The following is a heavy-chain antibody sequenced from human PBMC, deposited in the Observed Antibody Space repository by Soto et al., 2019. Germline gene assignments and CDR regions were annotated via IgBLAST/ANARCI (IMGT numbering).Heavy chain of an antibody. CDR1: GFTFSSYG. CDR3: AKDKEGDGDYYYYYGMDV. J-gene: IGHJ6*02. V-gene: IGHV3-30*18. CDR2: ISYDGSNK. Sequence: PGGSLRLSCAASGFTFSSYGMHWVRQAPGKGLEWVAVISYDGSNKYYADSVKGRFTISRDNSKNTLYLQMNSLRAEDTAVYYCAKDKEGDGDYYYYYGMDVWGQGTTVTVSS. D-gene: IGHD1-26*01.